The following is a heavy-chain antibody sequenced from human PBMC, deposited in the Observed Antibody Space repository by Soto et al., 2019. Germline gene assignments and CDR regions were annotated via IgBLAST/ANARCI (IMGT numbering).Heavy chain of an antibody. CDR3: ARDGGWIDY. D-gene: IGHD6-19*01. Sequence: EGQLGEAGGGLVQPGGSLRLSCAASGFTFSSYWMHWVRQAQGKGLVWVSRINSDGSSTSYAHYVKGRCTISRDHAKSTLALQMNSLRAEDTAVYYCARDGGWIDYWGQVTLVTFSS. V-gene: IGHV3-74*01. CDR1: GFTFSSYW. J-gene: IGHJ4*02. CDR2: INSDGSST.